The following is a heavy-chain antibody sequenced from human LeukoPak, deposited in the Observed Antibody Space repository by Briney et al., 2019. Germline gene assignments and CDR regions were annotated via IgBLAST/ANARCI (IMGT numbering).Heavy chain of an antibody. CDR2: IGAYNGNT. D-gene: IGHD4-17*01. Sequence: ASVKVSRKAVGYTCTSYGISWVRQAPGQGLEWMGWIGAYNGNTNYAQKLQGRVTMTTDTSTSTAHMELRSLRSDDTAVYYCASVLTMTTRGAFDIWGQGTMVTVSS. V-gene: IGHV1-18*01. CDR3: ASVLTMTTRGAFDI. J-gene: IGHJ3*02. CDR1: GYTCTSYG.